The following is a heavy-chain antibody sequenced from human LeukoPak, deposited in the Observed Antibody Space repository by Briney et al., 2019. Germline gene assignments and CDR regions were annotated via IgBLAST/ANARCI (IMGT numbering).Heavy chain of an antibody. CDR1: GFTFSSYS. V-gene: IGHV3-21*01. J-gene: IGHJ4*02. CDR2: ISRSSSYI. CDR3: AAHPPAWFGESETDY. D-gene: IGHD3-10*01. Sequence: PGGSLRLSCAASGFTFSSYSMDWVRQAPGKGLEWVSSISRSSSYIYYAYSVKCRFTISRHNTKTPLYLQMNSLRAEHTAVYYCAAHPPAWFGESETDYSGQATLPTAPS.